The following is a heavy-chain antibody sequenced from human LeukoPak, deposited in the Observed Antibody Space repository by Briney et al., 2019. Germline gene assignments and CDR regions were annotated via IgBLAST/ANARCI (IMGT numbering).Heavy chain of an antibody. CDR1: GYTFTRYY. CDR3: ARGYSKNDAFDI. CDR2: INPSGGTT. V-gene: IGHV1-46*01. D-gene: IGHD6-13*01. J-gene: IGHJ3*02. Sequence: GASVKVSCKASGYTFTRYYLHWVRQAPGQGLEWMGIINPSGGTTSYAQKFQGRVTMTRDMSTSTVYMELSSLRPEDTAVYYCARGYSKNDAFDIWGQGTMVTVSS.